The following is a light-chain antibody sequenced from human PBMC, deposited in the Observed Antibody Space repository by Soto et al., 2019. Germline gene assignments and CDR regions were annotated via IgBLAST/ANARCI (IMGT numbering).Light chain of an antibody. CDR3: QQYNSSTWT. Sequence: DIQMTQSPSTLSASVGDRVTITCRASQSISSWLAWYQQKPGKAPKLLIYDASSLESGAPSRFSGSGSGTEFTLTISSLQPDDFATYYCQQYNSSTWTFGQGTKVEIK. V-gene: IGKV1-5*01. CDR2: DAS. J-gene: IGKJ1*01. CDR1: QSISSW.